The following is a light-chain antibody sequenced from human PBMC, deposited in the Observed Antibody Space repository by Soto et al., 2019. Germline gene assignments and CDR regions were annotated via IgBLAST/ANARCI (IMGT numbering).Light chain of an antibody. V-gene: IGLV2-14*01. Sequence: QSALTQPASVSGSPGQSITISCTGTNNDVGGYNYVSWYQQYPGKAPKLMIYEVTNRPSGVSDRFSGSKSGNTASLIISGLQAEDEADYFCSSFETSNTRDVFGTGTKLTVL. CDR2: EVT. CDR3: SSFETSNTRDV. CDR1: NNDVGGYNY. J-gene: IGLJ1*01.